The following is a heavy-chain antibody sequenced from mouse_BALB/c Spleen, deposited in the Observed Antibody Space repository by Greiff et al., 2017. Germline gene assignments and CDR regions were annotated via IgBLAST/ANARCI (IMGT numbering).Heavy chain of an antibody. J-gene: IGHJ3*01. V-gene: IGHV1-5*01. CDR2: IYPGNSDT. CDR1: GYSFTSYW. CDR3: TPIYYDPPWFAY. D-gene: IGHD2-4*01. Sequence: VQLQQSGTVLARPGASVKMSCKASGYSFTSYWMHWVKQRPGQGLEWIGAIYPGNSDTSYNQKFKGKAKLTAVTSASTAYMELSSLTNEDSAVYYCTPIYYDPPWFAYWGQGTLVTVSA.